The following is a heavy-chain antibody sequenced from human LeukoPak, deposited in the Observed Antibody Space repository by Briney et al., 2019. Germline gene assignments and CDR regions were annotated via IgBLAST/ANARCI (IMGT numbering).Heavy chain of an antibody. Sequence: SATLSLTCAVYGGSFSGYYWSWIRQPPGRGLEWTGEINHSGSTNYNSSLKSRVTISVDTFKIQFSLKLSSVTAADTAVYYGARLGAVKVDPWGQGTLVTVSS. D-gene: IGHD1-26*01. V-gene: IGHV4-34*01. CDR1: GGSFSGYY. CDR2: INHSGST. J-gene: IGHJ5*02. CDR3: ARLGAVKVDP.